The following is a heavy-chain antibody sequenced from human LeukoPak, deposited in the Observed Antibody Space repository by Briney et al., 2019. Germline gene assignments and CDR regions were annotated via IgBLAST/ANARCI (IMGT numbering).Heavy chain of an antibody. J-gene: IGHJ4*02. V-gene: IGHV3-48*02. D-gene: IGHD3-10*01. Sequence: PGGSLRLSCAASGFTFSNFAMNWVRQAPGRGLEWVAYMSGSGSTIYYAGSVKGRFTIVRDNAKNSLYLQMNSLRDEDTAVYYCARYGDDGSGSPNFDYWGQGTLVTVSS. CDR2: MSGSGSTI. CDR3: ARYGDDGSGSPNFDY. CDR1: GFTFSNFA.